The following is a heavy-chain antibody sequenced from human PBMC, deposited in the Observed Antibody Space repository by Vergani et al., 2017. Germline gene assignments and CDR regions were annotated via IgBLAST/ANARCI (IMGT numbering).Heavy chain of an antibody. D-gene: IGHD1-14*01. CDR1: GFTFNQYV. Sequence: QVQLVESGGGVVQPGRSLRLSCAAFGFTFNQYVMHWVRPAPGKGLEWVTVTWYDGNNKQYADSVKGRFTISRDNSKSTVYLQMNSLRDEDTGVYYCARDLRLLYNRFDPWGQGTLVTVSS. V-gene: IGHV3-33*01. J-gene: IGHJ5*02. CDR3: ARDLRLLYNRFDP. CDR2: TWYDGNNK.